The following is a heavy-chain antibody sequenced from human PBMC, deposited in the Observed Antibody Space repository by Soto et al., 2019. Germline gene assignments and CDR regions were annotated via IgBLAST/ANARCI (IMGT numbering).Heavy chain of an antibody. Sequence: QLGGPLRLSCAASGFTFSSYGMHWVRQAPGKGLEWVAVIWYDGSNKYYADSVKGRFTISRDNSKNTLYLQMNSLRAEDTAVYYCARDPNWNYFVPSYGMDVWGQGTTVTVSS. CDR1: GFTFSSYG. V-gene: IGHV3-33*01. CDR2: IWYDGSNK. CDR3: ARDPNWNYFVPSYGMDV. D-gene: IGHD1-7*01. J-gene: IGHJ6*02.